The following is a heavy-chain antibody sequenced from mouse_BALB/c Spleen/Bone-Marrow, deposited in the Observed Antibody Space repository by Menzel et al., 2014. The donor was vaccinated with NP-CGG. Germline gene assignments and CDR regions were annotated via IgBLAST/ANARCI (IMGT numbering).Heavy chain of an antibody. CDR3: VLRWFAY. Sequence: EVQVVESGGGLVKPGGSLKLSCAASGFTFSDYYMYWVRQTPEKRLEWVATISDGGSYTYYPDSVKGRFTISRDNAKNNLYLQMSSLKPEDTAMYYCVLRWFAYWGQGTLVTVSA. CDR2: ISDGGSYT. D-gene: IGHD1-1*01. CDR1: GFTFSDYY. V-gene: IGHV5-4*02. J-gene: IGHJ3*01.